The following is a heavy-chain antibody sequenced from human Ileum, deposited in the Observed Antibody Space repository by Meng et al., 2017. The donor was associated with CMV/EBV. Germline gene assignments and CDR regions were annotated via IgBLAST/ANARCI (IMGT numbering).Heavy chain of an antibody. J-gene: IGHJ4*02. V-gene: IGHV1-46*01. D-gene: IGHD2-2*01. Sequence: ASVKVSCKASGYTFTSYYMHWVRQAPGQGPEWMGVITPSDGSTNYAQNFQGRVTMTRDTSTSTFYMQLNSLRSDDTAVYYCAREGGYCGTTCWHFDQWGQGTLVTVSS. CDR1: GYTFTSYY. CDR2: ITPSDGST. CDR3: AREGGYCGTTCWHFDQ.